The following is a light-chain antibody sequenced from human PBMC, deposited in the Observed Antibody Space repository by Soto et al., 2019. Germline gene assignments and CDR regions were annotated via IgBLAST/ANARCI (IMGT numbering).Light chain of an antibody. Sequence: DIQMTQSPSSLSASVGDRVTITCRASQSISSYLNWYQQKPGKAPKHLIYAASSLQSGVPSRFSGSGSGTDFTLTISSLQPEDFATYYCQQSYSTPYTFGQGTNLEIK. J-gene: IGKJ2*01. CDR2: AAS. CDR3: QQSYSTPYT. V-gene: IGKV1-39*01. CDR1: QSISSY.